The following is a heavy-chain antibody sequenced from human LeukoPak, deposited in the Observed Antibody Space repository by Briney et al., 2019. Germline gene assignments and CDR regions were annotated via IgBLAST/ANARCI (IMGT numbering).Heavy chain of an antibody. V-gene: IGHV3-21*01. D-gene: IGHD2-2*02. J-gene: IGHJ6*02. CDR3: ARGGYCSSTSCYKSYYYGMDV. CDR2: ISSSSSYI. Sequence: TGGSLRLSCAASGFTFSSYRMNWVRQAPGKGLEWVSSISSSSSYIYYADSVKGRFTISRDNAKNSLYLQMNSLRAEDTAVYYCARGGYCSSTSCYKSYYYGMDVWGQGTTVTVSS. CDR1: GFTFSSYR.